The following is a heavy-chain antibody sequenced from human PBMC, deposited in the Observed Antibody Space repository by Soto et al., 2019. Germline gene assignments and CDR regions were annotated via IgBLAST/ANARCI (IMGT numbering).Heavy chain of an antibody. D-gene: IGHD6-19*01. CDR2: ISGSGGST. V-gene: IGHV3-23*01. CDR3: AKDLDSSGCPGDY. CDR1: GFTFSSYA. Sequence: EVQLLESGGGLVQPGGSLRLSCAASGFTFSSYAMSWVRQAPGQGLEWVSAISGSGGSTYYADSVKGRFTISRDNSKNTLYLQMNSLRAEDTAVYYCAKDLDSSGCPGDYWGQGTLVTVSS. J-gene: IGHJ4*02.